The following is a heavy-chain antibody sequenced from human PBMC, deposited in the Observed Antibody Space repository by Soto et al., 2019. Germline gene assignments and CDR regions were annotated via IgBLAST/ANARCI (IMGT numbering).Heavy chain of an antibody. V-gene: IGHV4-31*03. Sequence: PSETLSLTCTVSGASITTAYYLTCVRHQTVKCLYWIGHIYYTGNTYYNPSLKSRLNISLDTSNNQFYLQLESVTAADTAIYYCAIGIRLDTWGHGTMVTVSS. CDR3: AIGIRLDT. J-gene: IGHJ5*01. CDR1: GASITTAYY. CDR2: IYYTGNT.